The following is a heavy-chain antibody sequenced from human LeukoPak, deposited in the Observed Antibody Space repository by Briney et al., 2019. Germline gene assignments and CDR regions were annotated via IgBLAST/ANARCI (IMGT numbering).Heavy chain of an antibody. Sequence: PGGSLRLSCAASGFTFSSYWMHWVRQAPGKGLVWVSRINSDGSSTSYADSVKGRFTISRDNAKNTLYLQMNSLRAEDTAVYYCAGGPVDSSSWYSVLRYYYYGMDVWGQGTTVTVSS. V-gene: IGHV3-74*01. D-gene: IGHD6-13*01. CDR1: GFTFSSYW. J-gene: IGHJ6*02. CDR3: AGGPVDSSSWYSVLRYYYYGMDV. CDR2: INSDGSST.